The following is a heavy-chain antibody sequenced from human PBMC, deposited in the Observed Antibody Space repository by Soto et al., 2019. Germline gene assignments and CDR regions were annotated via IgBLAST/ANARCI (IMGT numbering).Heavy chain of an antibody. CDR1: GYTFSNYA. CDR3: ARDRLHSGYDGDY. D-gene: IGHD5-12*01. CDR2: ISTDDGYT. V-gene: IGHV1-18*01. J-gene: IGHJ4*02. Sequence: QVQLVQSGAEVKKPGASVKVSCKASGYTFSNYAISWVRQAPGQGLEWMGWISTDDGYTNYARDRVTMTKDSSTNTAYMELRSLRSDDTATYYCARDRLHSGYDGDYWGQGTLVTVSS.